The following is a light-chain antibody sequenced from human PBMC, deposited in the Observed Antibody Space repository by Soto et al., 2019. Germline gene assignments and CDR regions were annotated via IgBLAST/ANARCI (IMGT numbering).Light chain of an antibody. CDR1: QSVSSC. CDR2: DAS. CDR3: QPCSSWAPLA. J-gene: IGKJ4*01. V-gene: IGKV3-11*01. Sequence: EIVLTQSPATLSLSPGERATLSCRASQSVSSCLAWYQQKPGQAPRLLIYDASNRATGIPARFSGSESVTDFTLTICSLQPEDFAVSYCQPCSSWAPLAFGGGTKVEIK.